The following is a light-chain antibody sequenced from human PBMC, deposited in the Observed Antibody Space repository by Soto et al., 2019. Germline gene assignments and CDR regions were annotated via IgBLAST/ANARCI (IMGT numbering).Light chain of an antibody. J-gene: IGKJ2*01. Sequence: EIVLTQSPGTLSLSPGERVTLSCRASQSMSSSYLGWFQQRPGQAPRLLIYDTSNRATGIPDRFSGSGSGTDFTLTISRLEPEDFAVYYCHQYSGPPYTVGQGTKLEIK. CDR3: HQYSGPPYT. CDR1: QSMSSSY. CDR2: DTS. V-gene: IGKV3-20*01.